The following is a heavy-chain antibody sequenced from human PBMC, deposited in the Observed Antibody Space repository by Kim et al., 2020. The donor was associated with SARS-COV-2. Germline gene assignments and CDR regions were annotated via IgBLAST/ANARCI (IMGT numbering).Heavy chain of an antibody. V-gene: IGHV3-33*01. CDR1: GFTFSSYG. CDR2: IWYDGSNK. CDR3: ARETHDFWSGYWAP. J-gene: IGHJ5*02. D-gene: IGHD3-3*01. Sequence: GGSLRLSCAASGFTFSSYGMHWVRQAPGKGLEWVAVIWYDGSNKYYADSVKGRFTISRDNSKNTLYLQMNSLRAEDTAVYYCARETHDFWSGYWAPWGQGTLVTVSS.